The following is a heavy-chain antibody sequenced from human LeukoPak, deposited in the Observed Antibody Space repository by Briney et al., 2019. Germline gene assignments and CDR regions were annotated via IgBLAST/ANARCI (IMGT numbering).Heavy chain of an antibody. D-gene: IGHD6-6*01. V-gene: IGHV3-7*01. Sequence: GGSLRLSCAASGFTFSSYWMSWVRQAPGKGLEWVATIRQDGSQKHYVDSVKGRFTISRDNAKTSLYLQMNSLRAEDTAVYYCARDRYSMSSAFDYWGQGTLVTVSS. CDR2: IRQDGSQK. J-gene: IGHJ4*02. CDR1: GFTFSSYW. CDR3: ARDRYSMSSAFDY.